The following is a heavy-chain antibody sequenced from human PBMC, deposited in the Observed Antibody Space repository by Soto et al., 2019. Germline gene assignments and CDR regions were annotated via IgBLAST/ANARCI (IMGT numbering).Heavy chain of an antibody. CDR1: GFTFSSHW. J-gene: IGHJ4*02. V-gene: IGHV3-74*01. Sequence: LRLSCAVSGFTFSSHWVHWVRQAPGKGLVWVSRINSDGSTTNYADSVKGRFTISRDNAKNTLYLQMNSLRADDTAVYYCARDSSPYYDFWSGFYTYFDYWGQGALVTVSS. CDR2: INSDGSTT. D-gene: IGHD3-3*01. CDR3: ARDSSPYYDFWSGFYTYFDY.